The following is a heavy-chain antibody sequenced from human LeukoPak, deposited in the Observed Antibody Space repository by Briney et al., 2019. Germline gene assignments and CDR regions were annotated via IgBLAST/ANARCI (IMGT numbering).Heavy chain of an antibody. V-gene: IGHV3-30*02. D-gene: IGHD3-9*01. Sequence: GGSLRLSCAASGFTLSSYGMHWVRQAPGKGLEWVAFIRYDGSNKYYADSVKGRFTISRDNSKNTLYLQMNSLRAEDTAVYYCAKDFDILTGYLSSGDYWGQGTLVTVSS. CDR3: AKDFDILTGYLSSGDY. CDR2: IRYDGSNK. J-gene: IGHJ4*02. CDR1: GFTLSSYG.